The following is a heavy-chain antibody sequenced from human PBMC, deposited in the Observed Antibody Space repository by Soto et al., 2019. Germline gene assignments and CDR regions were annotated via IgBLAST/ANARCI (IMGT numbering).Heavy chain of an antibody. J-gene: IGHJ6*03. CDR3: ARSQPAYYYYYYMDV. Sequence: SETLSLTCTVSGGSISSYHWSWIRQPPGKGLEWIGYIYYSGSTNYNPSLKSRVTISVDTSKNQFSLKLSSVTAADTAVYYCARSQPAYYYYYYMDVWGKGTTVTVSS. CDR1: GGSISSYH. V-gene: IGHV4-59*08. CDR2: IYYSGST.